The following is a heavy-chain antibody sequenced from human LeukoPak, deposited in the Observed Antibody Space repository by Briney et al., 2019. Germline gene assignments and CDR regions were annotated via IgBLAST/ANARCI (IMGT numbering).Heavy chain of an antibody. CDR1: GFTFTSYW. Sequence: GGSLRLSCSASGFTFTSYWMSWVRQAPGKGLEWVANVNQDGSDKYYVDSVKGRFTISRDNAKNSVYLQMNNLRADDTAVYYCARDRYYDSSGYSTNYWYFDLWGRGTLVTVSS. V-gene: IGHV3-7*05. CDR3: ARDRYYDSSGYSTNYWYFDL. CDR2: VNQDGSDK. J-gene: IGHJ2*01. D-gene: IGHD3-22*01.